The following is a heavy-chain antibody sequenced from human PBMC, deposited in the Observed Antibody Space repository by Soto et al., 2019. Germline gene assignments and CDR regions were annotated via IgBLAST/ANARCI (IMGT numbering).Heavy chain of an antibody. J-gene: IGHJ4*02. V-gene: IGHV3-23*01. CDR2: ISGMEDRT. CDR1: GFNLRDQA. Sequence: GGSLRLSCTASGFNLRDQALSWVRQAPGGGLEWVSGISGMEDRTNYADFVKGRFFISKDRAKNTLNLQMNGLRDDDTAVYYCAKTYTGGRGPGTQLTVST. D-gene: IGHD3-10*01. CDR3: AKTYTGG.